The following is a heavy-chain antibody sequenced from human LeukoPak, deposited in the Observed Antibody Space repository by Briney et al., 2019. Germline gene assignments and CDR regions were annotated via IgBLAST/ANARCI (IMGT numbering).Heavy chain of an antibody. Sequence: GGSLRLSCAASGFTFSHYGMHWVRQAPGKGLDWVAFIRYDGSKKYHADSMQGRFTISRDNSKNTLFLQMTSLRPEDTALYYCAKDQVGNGFDIWGQGTLVTVSS. CDR1: GFTFSHYG. V-gene: IGHV3-30*02. CDR2: IRYDGSKK. J-gene: IGHJ4*02. CDR3: AKDQVGNGFDI. D-gene: IGHD1-26*01.